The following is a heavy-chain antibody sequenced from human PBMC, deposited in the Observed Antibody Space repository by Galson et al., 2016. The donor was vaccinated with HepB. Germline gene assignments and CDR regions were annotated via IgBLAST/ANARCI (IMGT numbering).Heavy chain of an antibody. CDR2: INPNADST. Sequence: SVKVSCKASGYAFTSYQMHWVRQAPGQGLEWMGIINPNADSTTYAQTFQGRVTMTRDTSTSTVYMELSSLRSEDTAVYYCAREGGYYSFYYYGMDVWGQGTTVTVSS. D-gene: IGHD3-3*01. CDR1: GYAFTSYQ. CDR3: AREGGYYSFYYYGMDV. V-gene: IGHV1-46*01. J-gene: IGHJ6*02.